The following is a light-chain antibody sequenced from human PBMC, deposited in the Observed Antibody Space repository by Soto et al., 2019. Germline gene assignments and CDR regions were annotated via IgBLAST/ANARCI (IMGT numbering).Light chain of an antibody. CDR1: QSIGIY. J-gene: IGKJ1*01. Sequence: DIQVTQCPSSLSASVGDRVTITCRASQSIGIYLSWYRQKPGKAPQLLIHGASTLQGGVPSRFSGDGSGTHFTLTINSLQPEDVGTYSCQQRFSTPTFGQGTKVDIK. CDR3: QQRFSTPT. CDR2: GAS. V-gene: IGKV1-39*01.